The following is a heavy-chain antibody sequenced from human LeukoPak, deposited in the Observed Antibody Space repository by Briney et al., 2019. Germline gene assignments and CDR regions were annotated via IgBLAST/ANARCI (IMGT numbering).Heavy chain of an antibody. CDR1: GYTFTSYD. Sequence: GASVKVSCKASGYTFTSYDINWVRQATGQGLEWMGWMNPNSGNTGYAQKFQGRVTMTRNTSISTAYMELSSLRSEDTAVYYCARTHMVRGVIITNWFDPWGQGTLVTVSS. D-gene: IGHD3-10*01. J-gene: IGHJ5*02. CDR3: ARTHMVRGVIITNWFDP. V-gene: IGHV1-8*01. CDR2: MNPNSGNT.